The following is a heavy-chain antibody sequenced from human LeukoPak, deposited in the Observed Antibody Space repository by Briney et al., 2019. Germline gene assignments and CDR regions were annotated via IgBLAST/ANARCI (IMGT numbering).Heavy chain of an antibody. CDR1: GGTFSSYA. J-gene: IGHJ4*02. CDR3: ARIRNYYDSSGQGLGFDY. Sequence: ASVKVSCKASGGTFSSYAISWVRQAPGQGLEWMGGIIPIFGTANYAQKFQGRVTMTTDTSTSTAYMELRSLRSDDTAVYYCARIRNYYDSSGQGLGFDYWGQGTLVTVSS. D-gene: IGHD3-22*01. CDR2: IIPIFGTA. V-gene: IGHV1-69*05.